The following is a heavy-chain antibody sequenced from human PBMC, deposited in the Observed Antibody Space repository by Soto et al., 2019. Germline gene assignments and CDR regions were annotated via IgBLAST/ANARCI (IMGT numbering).Heavy chain of an antibody. Sequence: PSETLPLTCAVSGGSISSGGYSWSWIRQPPGKGLEWIGYIYHSGSTYYNPSLKSRVTISVDRSKNQFSLKLSSVTAADTAVYYCARSQWSGYVLFDYWGQGTLVTVSS. V-gene: IGHV4-30-2*01. CDR1: GGSISSGGYS. CDR3: ARSQWSGYVLFDY. CDR2: IYHSGST. J-gene: IGHJ4*02. D-gene: IGHD3-3*01.